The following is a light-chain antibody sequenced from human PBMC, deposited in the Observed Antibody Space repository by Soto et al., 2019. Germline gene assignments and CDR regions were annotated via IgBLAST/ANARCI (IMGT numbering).Light chain of an antibody. CDR2: EVS. J-gene: IGLJ2*01. V-gene: IGLV2-8*01. Sequence: QSALTQPPSASGSPGQSVTISCTGTSIDVGGYNYVSWYQQHPGKAPKLMIYEVSKRPSGVPDRFSGSKSGNTASLTVSGRQAEDDADYYCTSHAGSINLVFGGGTKLTVL. CDR3: TSHAGSINLV. CDR1: SIDVGGYNY.